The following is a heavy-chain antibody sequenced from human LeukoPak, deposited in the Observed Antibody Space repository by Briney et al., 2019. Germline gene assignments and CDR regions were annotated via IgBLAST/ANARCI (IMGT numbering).Heavy chain of an antibody. Sequence: GGSLRLSCAASGFTFSSYAMSWVRQAPGKGLEWVSAISGSGPYTFYTDSVKGRFTISRDSSKNTLYLQMNSLRAEDTALYYCAKHGYCSGISCFFDFWDQGTQVTVSS. D-gene: IGHD2-2*03. CDR3: AKHGYCSGISCFFDF. V-gene: IGHV3-23*01. CDR1: GFTFSSYA. J-gene: IGHJ4*02. CDR2: ISGSGPYT.